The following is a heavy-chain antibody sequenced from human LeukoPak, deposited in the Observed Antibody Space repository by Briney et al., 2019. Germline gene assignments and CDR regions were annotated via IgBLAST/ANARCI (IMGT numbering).Heavy chain of an antibody. CDR2: IYPGGSEK. CDR1: GFTFSRHA. CDR3: ARELVVGPAEYFQH. D-gene: IGHD2-8*02. Sequence: GGSLILSCAASGFTFSRHAMSWVRQTPGKGLEWVANIYPGGSEKYYLASVKGRFTISRVNAENSLYLQMKNLRAEDTAVYYCARELVVGPAEYFQHWGQGTLVTVSS. J-gene: IGHJ1*01. V-gene: IGHV3-7*01.